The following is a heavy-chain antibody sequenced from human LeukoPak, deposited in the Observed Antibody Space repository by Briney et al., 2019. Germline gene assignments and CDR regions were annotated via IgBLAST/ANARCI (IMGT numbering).Heavy chain of an antibody. CDR3: ATYIVEATQA. CDR1: GGSFSGYY. CDR2: INHSGST. Sequence: SETLSLTCAVYGGSFSGYYWSWIRQPPGKGLEWIGEINHSGSTNYNPSLKSRVTMSVDTSKNQFSLKLSSVTAADTAVYYCATYIVEATQAWGQGTLVTVSS. D-gene: IGHD1-26*01. J-gene: IGHJ5*02. V-gene: IGHV4-34*01.